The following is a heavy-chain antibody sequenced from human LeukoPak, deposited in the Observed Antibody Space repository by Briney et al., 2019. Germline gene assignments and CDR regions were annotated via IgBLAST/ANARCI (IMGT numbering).Heavy chain of an antibody. D-gene: IGHD3-10*01. Sequence: GGSLRLSCAASGFTVSGNYMSWVRQAPGKGLEWVSVIYSGGSVYYADSVEGRFTISRDNSKNILYLEMNNLRAEDTAVYYCEGSDLAEVDYWGQGTLVTVSS. CDR2: IYSGGSV. V-gene: IGHV3-53*01. CDR1: GFTVSGNY. J-gene: IGHJ4*02. CDR3: EGSDLAEVDY.